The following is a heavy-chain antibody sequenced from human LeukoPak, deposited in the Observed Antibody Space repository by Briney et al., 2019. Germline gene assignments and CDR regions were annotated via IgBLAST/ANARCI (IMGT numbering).Heavy chain of an antibody. CDR1: GYSISSGYY. CDR2: IYTSGNT. V-gene: IGHV4-38-2*01. CDR3: ARGYCDSSSCFWYFDL. Sequence: PSETLSLTCAVSGYSISSGYYWGWIRQPPGKGLEWIGRIYTSGNTDYNPSLKSGVSMSVDTSKNQFSLQLSSVTAAGTAVYYCARGYCDSSSCFWYFDLWGPGTLVTVSS. J-gene: IGHJ2*01. D-gene: IGHD6-13*01.